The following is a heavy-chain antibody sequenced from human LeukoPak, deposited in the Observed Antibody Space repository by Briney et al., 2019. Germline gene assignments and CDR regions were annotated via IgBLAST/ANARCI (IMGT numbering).Heavy chain of an antibody. CDR1: GSTDGSNY. Sequence: GGSLRLFCAASGSTDGSNYMSWVPQAPGKGLEWVSVIYSDGTTYYADSVKGRFTISRDNSKNTLYLQMNSLRAEDTALYYCAKGGFVVAGRYYFDYWGQGTLVTVSS. CDR3: AKGGFVVAGRYYFDY. J-gene: IGHJ4*02. CDR2: IYSDGTT. V-gene: IGHV3-53*01. D-gene: IGHD6-19*01.